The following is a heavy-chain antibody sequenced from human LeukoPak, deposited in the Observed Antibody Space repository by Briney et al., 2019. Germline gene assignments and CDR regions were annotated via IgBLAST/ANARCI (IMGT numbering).Heavy chain of an antibody. CDR1: GFTFSNHA. J-gene: IGHJ4*02. V-gene: IGHV3-23*01. D-gene: IGHD1-26*01. CDR2: IGGGGGDR. CDR3: AKVRSYVRDYFDY. Sequence: PGGSLRLSCAVSGFTFSNHAMSWVRQAPGKGLEWVSTIGGGGGDRYYADSVKGRFTISRDNSKNTLYLQMNSLRAEDTAVYYCAKVRSYVRDYFDYRGQGTLVTVSS.